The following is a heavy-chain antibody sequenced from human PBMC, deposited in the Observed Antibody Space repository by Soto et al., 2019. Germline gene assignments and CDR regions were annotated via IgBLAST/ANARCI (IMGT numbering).Heavy chain of an antibody. Sequence: QVQLVESGGGVVHPGRSLRLSCTAFGFIFSQYGMHWVRQAPGKGLEWVAIISYDATNQYYADSVRGRFTISRDNSNNTVYLQMNRLSAEDTAVYYCAREGVGPYDFWSGYYVHWGQGTLVTVSS. CDR2: ISYDATNQ. CDR3: AREGVGPYDFWSGYYVH. V-gene: IGHV3-30-3*01. D-gene: IGHD3-3*01. CDR1: GFIFSQYG. J-gene: IGHJ4*02.